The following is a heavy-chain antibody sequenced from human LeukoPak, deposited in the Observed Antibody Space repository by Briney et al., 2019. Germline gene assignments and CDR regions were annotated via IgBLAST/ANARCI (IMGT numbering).Heavy chain of an antibody. CDR3: TTHYDILTGHDY. D-gene: IGHD3-9*01. V-gene: IGHV3-15*01. CDR1: GFTFSNAW. J-gene: IGHJ4*02. Sequence: PGGSLRLSCAASGFTFSNAWMSWVRQAPGKGPEWVGRIKSKTDGGTTDYAAPVKGRFTISRDDSKNTLYLQMNSLKTEDTAVYYCTTHYDILTGHDYWGQGTLVTVSS. CDR2: IKSKTDGGTT.